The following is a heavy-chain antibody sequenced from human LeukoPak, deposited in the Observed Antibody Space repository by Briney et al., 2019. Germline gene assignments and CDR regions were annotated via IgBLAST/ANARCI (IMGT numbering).Heavy chain of an antibody. Sequence: SETLSLTCAVYGGSFSGYYWSWIRQPPGKGLEWIGEINHSGSTNYNPSLKSRVTISVDTSKTQFSLKLSSVTAADTAVYYCARGSVVVVAATVFDYWGQGTLVTVSS. J-gene: IGHJ4*02. D-gene: IGHD2-15*01. CDR2: INHSGST. CDR3: ARGSVVVVAATVFDY. CDR1: GGSFSGYY. V-gene: IGHV4-34*01.